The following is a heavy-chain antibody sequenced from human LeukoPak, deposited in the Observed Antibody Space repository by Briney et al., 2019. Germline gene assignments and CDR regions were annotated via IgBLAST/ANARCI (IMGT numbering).Heavy chain of an antibody. V-gene: IGHV3-48*01. CDR2: ISSSSSTI. Sequence: GSLRLSFAASGFTFSKYSMNWVRPAPGEGLEGVSYISSSSSTIYYADSVKGRFTISRDNSKNTLYLQMNSLRAEDTAVYYCAKERELLPFDCWGQGTLVTVSS. CDR3: AKERELLPFDC. CDR1: GFTFSKYS. D-gene: IGHD4-23*01. J-gene: IGHJ4*02.